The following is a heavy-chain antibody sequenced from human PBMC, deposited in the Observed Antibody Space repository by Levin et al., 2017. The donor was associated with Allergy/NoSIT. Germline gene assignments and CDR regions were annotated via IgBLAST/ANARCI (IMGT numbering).Heavy chain of an antibody. CDR1: GTSISRGYW. D-gene: IGHD5-24*01. J-gene: IGHJ4*02. CDR3: ARTRDDYNVFEY. CDR2: IYYTGST. Sequence: SQTLSLTCAVSGTSISRGYWWGWIRQPPGKGLEWIGYIYYTGSTYYSPSLKSRVTMSVDMSRNQFSLKLSSVTAVDTAVYYCARTRDDYNVFEYWGQGTPVTVSS. V-gene: IGHV4-28*01.